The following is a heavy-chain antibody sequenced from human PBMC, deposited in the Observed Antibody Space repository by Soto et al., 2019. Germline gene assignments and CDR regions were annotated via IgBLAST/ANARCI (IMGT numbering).Heavy chain of an antibody. CDR1: GFTFSSYW. CDR3: ARTKGGNSGDY. D-gene: IGHD2-21*02. Sequence: EVQLVESGGGLVQPGGSLRLSCAASGFTFSSYWMHWVRQAPGKGLVWVSRIKSDGSYTSYADSVKGRFTISRDNAKNTLYLEMNSLRAEDTAVYYCARTKGGNSGDYWGQGTLVTVSS. V-gene: IGHV3-74*01. CDR2: IKSDGSYT. J-gene: IGHJ4*02.